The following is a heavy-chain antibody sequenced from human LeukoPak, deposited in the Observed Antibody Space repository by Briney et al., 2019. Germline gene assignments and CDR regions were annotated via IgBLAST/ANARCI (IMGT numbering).Heavy chain of an antibody. D-gene: IGHD2-2*01. Sequence: ASVKVSCKASGYTFTSYYMHWVRQAPGQGLEWMGIINPSGGSTSYAEKFQGRVTMTRDTSTSTVYMEPSSLRSEDTAVYYCARDIVVVPAARYYFDYWGQGTLVTVSS. V-gene: IGHV1-46*03. CDR2: INPSGGST. CDR1: GYTFTSYY. J-gene: IGHJ4*02. CDR3: ARDIVVVPAARYYFDY.